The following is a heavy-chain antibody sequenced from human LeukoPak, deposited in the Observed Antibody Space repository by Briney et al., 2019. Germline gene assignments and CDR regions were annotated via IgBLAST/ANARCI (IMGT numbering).Heavy chain of an antibody. D-gene: IGHD3-10*01. CDR1: GGSISSSSYY. V-gene: IGHV4-39*07. J-gene: IGHJ6*03. CDR2: IYYSGST. Sequence: ASETLSLTCTVSGGSISSSSYYWGWIRQPPGKGLEWIGSIYYSGSTYYNPSLKSRVTISVDTSKNQFSLKLSSVTAADTAVYYCARAYYGSGSYWDYYYYYMDVWGKGTTVTISS. CDR3: ARAYYGSGSYWDYYYYYMDV.